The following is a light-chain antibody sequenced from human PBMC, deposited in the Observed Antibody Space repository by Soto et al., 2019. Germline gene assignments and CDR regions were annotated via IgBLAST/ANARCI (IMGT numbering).Light chain of an antibody. V-gene: IGKV1-5*01. CDR1: QSISSY. J-gene: IGKJ1*01. Sequence: DIQMTHSPSSLSASVGDRVSITVRASQSISSYLNWYQQKPGKAPKLLIYDASSLESGVPSRFSGSGSGTEFTLTISSLQPDDFATYYCQQYNSYWTFGQGTKVDIK. CDR3: QQYNSYWT. CDR2: DAS.